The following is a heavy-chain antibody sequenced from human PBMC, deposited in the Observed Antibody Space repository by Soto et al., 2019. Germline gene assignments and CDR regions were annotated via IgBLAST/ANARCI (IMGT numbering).Heavy chain of an antibody. CDR3: ARQVFRLRVPAARGLDAFDM. CDR2: IYYTGST. V-gene: IGHV4-39*01. Sequence: QVQLQESGPGLVKASETLSLTCSVSGGSVGSNTYHWGWIRQPPGKGLEWIGTIYYTGSTYYNPSLWSRLPISIDTSRNQLSLRLVSVTAADTALYYCARQVFRLRVPAARGLDAFDMWGQGTMVTVTS. J-gene: IGHJ3*02. D-gene: IGHD2-2*01. CDR1: GGSVGSNTYH.